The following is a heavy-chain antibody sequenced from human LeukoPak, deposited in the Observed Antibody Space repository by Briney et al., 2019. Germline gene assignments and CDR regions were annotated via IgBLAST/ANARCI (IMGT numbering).Heavy chain of an antibody. J-gene: IGHJ4*02. CDR1: GGSISSSSYY. D-gene: IGHD3-3*01. Sequence: SETLSLTCTVSGGSISSSSYYWGWIRQPPGKGREWIGSIYYSGSTYYNPSLKSRVTISVDTSKKQFSLKLSSVTAADTAVYYCATTYYDFWSGYYAGGLFDYWGQGTLVTVSS. V-gene: IGHV4-39*07. CDR3: ATTYYDFWSGYYAGGLFDY. CDR2: IYYSGST.